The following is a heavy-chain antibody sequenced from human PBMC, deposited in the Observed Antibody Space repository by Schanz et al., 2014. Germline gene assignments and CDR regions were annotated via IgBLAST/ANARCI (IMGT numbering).Heavy chain of an antibody. CDR1: GYNITSND. CDR3: ARDGVDAAAGGNY. Sequence: QVHLVQSGAEVKKPGASVKVSCKASGYNITSNDVTWVRQAPGQGLEWMGIINLSGGSTNNAQKFQGRLTMTRDTSTSTVYMELSSLRSEDTAVYYCARDGVDAAAGGNYWGQGTLVTVSS. CDR2: INLSGGST. J-gene: IGHJ4*02. D-gene: IGHD6-13*01. V-gene: IGHV1-46*03.